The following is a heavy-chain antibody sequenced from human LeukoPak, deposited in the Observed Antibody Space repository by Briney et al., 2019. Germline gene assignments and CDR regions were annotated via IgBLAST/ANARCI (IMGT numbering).Heavy chain of an antibody. J-gene: IGHJ4*02. CDR1: GGTFSSYA. CDR3: ARVGIAAADRPFDY. V-gene: IGHV1-69*05. D-gene: IGHD6-13*01. Sequence: SVKVSYKASGGTFSSYAISWVRQAPGQGLEWMGGIIPIFGTANYAQKFQGRVTITTDESTSTVYMELSSLRSEDTAVYYCARVGIAAADRPFDYWGQGTLVTVSS. CDR2: IIPIFGTA.